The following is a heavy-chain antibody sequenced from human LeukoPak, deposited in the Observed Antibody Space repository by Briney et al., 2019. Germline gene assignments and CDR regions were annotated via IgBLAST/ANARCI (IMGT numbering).Heavy chain of an antibody. CDR3: ARSSGIVVVPAAYYDY. V-gene: IGHV4-59*01. CDR2: IYYSGST. J-gene: IGHJ4*02. D-gene: IGHD2-2*01. CDR1: GGSISSYY. Sequence: SETLSLTCTVSGGSISSYYWSWIRQPPGKGLEWIGYIYYSGSTNYNPSLKSRVTISVDTSKNQFSLKLSSVTAADTAVYYRARSSGIVVVPAAYYDYWGQGTLVTVSS.